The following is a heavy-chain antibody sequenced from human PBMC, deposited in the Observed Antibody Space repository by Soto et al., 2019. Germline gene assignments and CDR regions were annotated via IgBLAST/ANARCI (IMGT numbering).Heavy chain of an antibody. J-gene: IGHJ4*02. Sequence: QVQLVESGGGVVQPGRSLKLSCAASGFTFSNYAIHWVRQAPGKGLEWVAVIASDGKDKRYADSVKGRFTISRDNSKKTVYLKMNSLRGEDTAVYYCAKDGAKAAGDYFFDYWGQGSLVTVSS. CDR2: IASDGKDK. V-gene: IGHV3-30*18. CDR3: AKDGAKAAGDYFFDY. CDR1: GFTFSNYA. D-gene: IGHD6-13*01.